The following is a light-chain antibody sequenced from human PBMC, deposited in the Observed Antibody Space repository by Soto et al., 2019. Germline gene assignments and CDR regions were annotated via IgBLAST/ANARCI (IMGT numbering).Light chain of an antibody. V-gene: IGLV6-57*04. CDR3: QSYDDNNPVI. J-gene: IGLJ2*01. Sequence: NFMLTQPHSVSESPGKTVTISCTRSSGSIASDYVQWYQQRPGSAPTTVIYEDDQRPFGVPGRFSGSIDSSSNSASLTIFELETEDEADYYCQSYDDNNPVIFGXGTKLTVL. CDR1: SGSIASDY. CDR2: EDD.